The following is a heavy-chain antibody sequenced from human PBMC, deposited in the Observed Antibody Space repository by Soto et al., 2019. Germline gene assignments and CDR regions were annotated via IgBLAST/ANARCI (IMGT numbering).Heavy chain of an antibody. V-gene: IGHV1-18*01. Sequence: QVQLVQSGAEVKKPGASVKVSCKASGYTFTSYGISWVRQAPGQGLEWMGWISAYNGNTNYAQKLQGRVTMTTDTARSTAYMELRSLRSDDTAVYYCARSLREGILRWELPYYFDYWGQGTLVTVSS. CDR2: ISAYNGNT. CDR1: GYTFTSYG. J-gene: IGHJ4*02. CDR3: ARSLREGILRWELPYYFDY. D-gene: IGHD1-26*01.